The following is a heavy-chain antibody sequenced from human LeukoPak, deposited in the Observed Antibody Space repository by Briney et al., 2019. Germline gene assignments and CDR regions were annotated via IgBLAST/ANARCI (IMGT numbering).Heavy chain of an antibody. V-gene: IGHV3-64*01. CDR3: ARRAGAYSHPYDY. J-gene: IGHJ4*02. D-gene: IGHD4/OR15-4a*01. CDR2: ITSLGDNT. Sequence: GGSLRLSCAASGFTFSYYAMHWVRQAPGKGLEYVSAITSLGDNTYYANSVKGRFTISRDNSKNTLYLQMNSLRAEDTAVYYCARRAGAYSHPYDYWGQGTLVTVSS. CDR1: GFTFSYYA.